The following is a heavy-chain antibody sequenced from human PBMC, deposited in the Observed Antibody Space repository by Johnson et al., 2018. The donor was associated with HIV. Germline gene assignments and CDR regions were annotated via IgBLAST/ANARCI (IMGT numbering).Heavy chain of an antibody. CDR1: RFTFDDYA. Sequence: VQLVESGGVVVQPGGSLRLSCETSRFTFDDYAMHWVRQAPGKGLEWVSLINWDGGSTYYADSVKGRFTISRDNSKNSLYLQMNSLRAEDTALYYCAKDLLSSSWFHDAFDIWGQGTMVTVSS. J-gene: IGHJ3*02. CDR3: AKDLLSSSWFHDAFDI. V-gene: IGHV3-43D*03. D-gene: IGHD6-13*01. CDR2: INWDGGST.